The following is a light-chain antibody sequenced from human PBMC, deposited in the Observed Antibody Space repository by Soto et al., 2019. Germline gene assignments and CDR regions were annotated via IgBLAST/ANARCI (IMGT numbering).Light chain of an antibody. V-gene: IGKV1-12*01. Sequence: DIQMTQSPSSASASVEDRLTITCRASQGSSTWIAWYQQKPGKAPELLIYDASSLQSGVPSRFSGSGSGTDFTLTISSLQPEDCAIYFCQQANSFPITFGQGTRLEIK. CDR2: DAS. J-gene: IGKJ5*01. CDR3: QQANSFPIT. CDR1: QGSSTW.